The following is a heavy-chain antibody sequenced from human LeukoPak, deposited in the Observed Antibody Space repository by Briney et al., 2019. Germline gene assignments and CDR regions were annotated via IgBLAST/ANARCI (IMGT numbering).Heavy chain of an antibody. CDR2: IYPGDSDT. J-gene: IGHJ4*02. CDR3: ARLHYFASGNYYDVGDY. CDR1: GYRFTSYW. V-gene: IGHV5-51*01. Sequence: GESLKISCKGSGYRFTSYWIGWVRQMPGKGLEWMGIIYPGDSDTRYSPSFRGQVTISADKSISTAYLQWSSLKASDTAMYYCARLHYFASGNYYDVGDYWGQGTLVTVSS. D-gene: IGHD3-10*01.